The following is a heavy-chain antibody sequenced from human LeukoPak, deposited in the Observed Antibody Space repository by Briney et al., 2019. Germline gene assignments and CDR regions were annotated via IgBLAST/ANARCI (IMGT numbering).Heavy chain of an antibody. J-gene: IGHJ4*02. D-gene: IGHD6-13*01. CDR1: GFTFSSYS. Sequence: GGSLRLSCAASGFTFSSYSMNWVRQAPGKGLEWVSSISSSSSYIYYADSVKGRFTISRDNAKNSLYLQMNSLRAEDTAVYYRARVRSSSWYWDYWGQGTLVTVSS. CDR3: ARVRSSSWYWDY. V-gene: IGHV3-21*01. CDR2: ISSSSSYI.